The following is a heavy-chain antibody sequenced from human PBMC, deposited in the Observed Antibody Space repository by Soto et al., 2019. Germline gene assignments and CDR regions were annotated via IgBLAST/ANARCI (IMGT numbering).Heavy chain of an antibody. J-gene: IGHJ4*02. Sequence: EVQLVESGGGWVQPGRSLRLSCAASGFTFDVYAMHWVRQAPGKGLEWVSGINYNSGSVGYADSVKGRFTISRDNAKNSLHLQMNSLRAEDTAVYYCAKDISLRGSVYLVVEYWGKGTLVTVSP. CDR2: INYNSGSV. D-gene: IGHD1-20*01. CDR1: GFTFDVYA. CDR3: AKDISLRGSVYLVVEY. V-gene: IGHV3-9*01.